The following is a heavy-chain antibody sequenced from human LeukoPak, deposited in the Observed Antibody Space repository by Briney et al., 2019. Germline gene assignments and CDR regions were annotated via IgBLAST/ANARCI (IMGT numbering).Heavy chain of an antibody. CDR2: VNQDGNNK. V-gene: IGHV3-7*01. CDR1: GFTFSGYW. D-gene: IGHD5-18*01. J-gene: IGHJ3*02. Sequence: GGSLRLSCAASGFTFSGYWMTWVRQAPGKGLEWVANVNQDGNNKNYVESVKGRFTISRGNAKNSLYLQMNSLRAEDTAVYYCARRELLGYSYGLRTFNIWGQGTTVTVSS. CDR3: ARRELLGYSYGLRTFNI.